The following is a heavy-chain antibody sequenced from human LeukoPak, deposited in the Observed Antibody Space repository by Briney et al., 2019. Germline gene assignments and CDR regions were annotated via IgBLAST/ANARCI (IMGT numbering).Heavy chain of an antibody. CDR2: ISSNGGST. CDR1: GFIFSNYA. Sequence: PGGSLRLSCAASGFIFSNYAIHWVRQAPGRGLEYVSGISSNGGSTYYANSVKGRFTISRDNSKNTLFLQMGSLRSEDMAVYYCARGGWLQPLPFDYWGQGTLVTVAS. J-gene: IGHJ4*02. D-gene: IGHD5-24*01. V-gene: IGHV3-64*01. CDR3: ARGGWLQPLPFDY.